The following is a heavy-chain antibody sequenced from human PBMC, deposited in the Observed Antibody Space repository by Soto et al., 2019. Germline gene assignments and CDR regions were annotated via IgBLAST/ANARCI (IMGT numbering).Heavy chain of an antibody. Sequence: EVQLVESGGGLIQSGGSLRLSCAASGFTVSSNYMSWVRQAPGKGLEWVSVIYSDGSTYYADSVKGRFTISRDNSKNTLYLQMNSLRAEDAAVYYCARGSSGWPFDYWGQGTLVTVSS. CDR1: GFTVSSNY. CDR3: ARGSSGWPFDY. CDR2: IYSDGST. J-gene: IGHJ4*02. D-gene: IGHD6-19*01. V-gene: IGHV3-53*01.